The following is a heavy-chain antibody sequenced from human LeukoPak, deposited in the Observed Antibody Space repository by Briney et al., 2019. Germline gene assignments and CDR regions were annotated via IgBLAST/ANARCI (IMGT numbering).Heavy chain of an antibody. CDR1: GGTISSYY. V-gene: IGHV4-59*01. D-gene: IGHD2-2*01. Sequence: SETLSLTCTVSGGTISSYYWSWIRQPPGKRLEWIGYISYSGSTNYNPSLKSRVTMSLDTSKNQFSLKLSSVTAADTAVYYCASGGYCSSTSCYPNWFDPWGQGTLVTVSS. CDR3: ASGGYCSSTSCYPNWFDP. CDR2: ISYSGST. J-gene: IGHJ5*02.